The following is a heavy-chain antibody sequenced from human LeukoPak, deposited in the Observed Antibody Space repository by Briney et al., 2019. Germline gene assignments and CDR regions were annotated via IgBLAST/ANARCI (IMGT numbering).Heavy chain of an antibody. CDR2: IYYSGST. V-gene: IGHV4-39*07. CDR3: ARGLWNYLDPKNWFDP. CDR1: GGSISSDSYY. D-gene: IGHD1-7*01. J-gene: IGHJ5*02. Sequence: PSETLSLTCTVSGGSISSDSYYWGWIRQPPGKGLEWIGSIYYSGSTYYNPSLKSRVTISVDTSKNQFSLKLSSVTAADTAVYYCARGLWNYLDPKNWFDPWGQGTLVTVSS.